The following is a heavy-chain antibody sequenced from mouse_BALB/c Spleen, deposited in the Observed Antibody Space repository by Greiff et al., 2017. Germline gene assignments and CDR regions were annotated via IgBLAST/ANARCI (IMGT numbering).Heavy chain of an antibody. CDR2: IWGDGST. J-gene: IGHJ1*01. CDR3: ARDRGWGNWYFDV. D-gene: IGHD2-3*01. Sequence: VQLVESGPGLVAPSQSLSITCTVSGFSLTGYGVNWVRQPPGKGLEWLGMIWGDGSTDYNSALKSRLSISKDNSKSQVFLKMNSLQTDDTARYYCARDRGWGNWYFDVWGAGTTVTVSS. V-gene: IGHV2-6-7*01. CDR1: GFSLTGYG.